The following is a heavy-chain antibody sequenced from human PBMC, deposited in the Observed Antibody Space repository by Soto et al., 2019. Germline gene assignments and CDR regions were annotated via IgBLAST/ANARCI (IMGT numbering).Heavy chain of an antibody. V-gene: IGHV1-69*10. J-gene: IGHJ5*01. D-gene: IGHD2-2*01. Sequence: VASVKVSCKASGGTFSSYAATWVRQAPGQGLEWMGGIIPLLGVTNFAQNFQGRVTITADKSTSTAYMELSSLTSEATAVYYCARDPSEGRVGNWFESWGQGTLVTVSS. CDR1: GGTFSSYA. CDR2: IIPLLGVT. CDR3: ARDPSEGRVGNWFES.